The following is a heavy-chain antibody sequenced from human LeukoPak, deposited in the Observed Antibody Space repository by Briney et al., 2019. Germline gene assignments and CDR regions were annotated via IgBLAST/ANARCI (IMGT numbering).Heavy chain of an antibody. J-gene: IGHJ6*02. V-gene: IGHV1-18*01. CDR1: GYTFTSYG. Sequence: ASVKVSCKASGYTFTSYGISWVRQAPGQGLEWMGWISAYNGNTNYAQKLQGRVTMTTDTSTSTAYMELRSLRSDDTAVYYCARKKITDALTMVRGVNYGMDVWGQGTTVTVSS. D-gene: IGHD3-10*01. CDR2: ISAYNGNT. CDR3: ARKKITDALTMVRGVNYGMDV.